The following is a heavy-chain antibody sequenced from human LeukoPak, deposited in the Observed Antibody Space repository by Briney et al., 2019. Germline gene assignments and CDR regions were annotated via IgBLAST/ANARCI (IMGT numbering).Heavy chain of an antibody. V-gene: IGHV3-21*01. Sequence: GGSLRLSCAASGFTFSSYSMNWVRQAPGKGLEWVSSISSSSSYIYYADSVKGRFTISRDNAKNSLYLQMNSLRAEDTAVYYCARDLSVYSTYYMDVWGKGTTVTVSS. CDR2: ISSSSSYI. CDR1: GFTFSSYS. D-gene: IGHD6-13*01. J-gene: IGHJ6*03. CDR3: ARDLSVYSTYYMDV.